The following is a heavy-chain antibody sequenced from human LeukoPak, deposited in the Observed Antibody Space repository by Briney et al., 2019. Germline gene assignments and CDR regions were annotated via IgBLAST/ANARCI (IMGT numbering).Heavy chain of an antibody. CDR3: AREYSGSYFDY. CDR1: GGSISSYY. CDR2: IYYSGST. V-gene: IGHV4-59*01. D-gene: IGHD1-26*01. Sequence: SETLSLTCTVSGGSISSYYWSWIRQPPGKGLEWIGYIYYSGSTNYSPSLKSRVTISVDTSKNQFSLKLSSVTAADTAVYYCAREYSGSYFDYWGQGTLVTVSS. J-gene: IGHJ4*02.